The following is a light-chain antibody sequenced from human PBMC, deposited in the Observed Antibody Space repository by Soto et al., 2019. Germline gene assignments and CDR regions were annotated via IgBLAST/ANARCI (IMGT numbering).Light chain of an antibody. CDR3: QSFDGSTVV. V-gene: IGLV6-57*02. J-gene: IGLJ2*01. Sequence: NFMLTQPHSVSESPGKTVIISCTGSSGSIASNYVQWYQQRPGSAPTTVIYEDNQRPSGVPDRSSGSIDSSSNSAFLTISGLKNEDEADYYCQSFDGSTVVFGGGTKLTVL. CDR2: EDN. CDR1: SGSIASNY.